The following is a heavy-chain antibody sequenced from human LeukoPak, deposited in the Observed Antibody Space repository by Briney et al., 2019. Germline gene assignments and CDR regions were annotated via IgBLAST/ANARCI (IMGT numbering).Heavy chain of an antibody. CDR2: ISWNSGSI. CDR1: GFTFDDYA. Sequence: PGRSLRLSCAASGFTFDDYAMHWVRQAPGKGLEWVSGISWNSGSIGYADSVKGRFTISGDNAKNSLYLQMNSLRAEDTALYYCAKAARGAVADFDYWGQGTLVTVSS. CDR3: AKAARGAVADFDY. J-gene: IGHJ4*02. V-gene: IGHV3-9*01. D-gene: IGHD6-19*01.